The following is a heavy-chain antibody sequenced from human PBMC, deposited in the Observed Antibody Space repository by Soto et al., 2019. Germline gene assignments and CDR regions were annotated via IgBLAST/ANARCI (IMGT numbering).Heavy chain of an antibody. CDR2: IDWEEEK. Sequence: ESVPTLVNPKQTLILTCAFSRFSLSRKGMSVSWIRQPPGKALEFLALIDWEEEKFYSPSLRTRLTVSKDTSKGQVVLTLTNVDPVDTATYYCTRSTNWHYQYYFHYWGKG. J-gene: IGHJ4*03. CDR3: TRSTNWHYQYYFHY. CDR1: RFSLSRKGMS. D-gene: IGHD1-7*01. V-gene: IGHV2-70*01.